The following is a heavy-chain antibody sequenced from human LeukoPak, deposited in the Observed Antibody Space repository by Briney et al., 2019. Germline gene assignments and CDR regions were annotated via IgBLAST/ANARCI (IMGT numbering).Heavy chain of an antibody. CDR2: ISGSGTTI. J-gene: IGHJ4*02. D-gene: IGHD5-18*01. Sequence: GGSLRLSCAASGFTFSSYEMNWVREAPGKGLEWVSYISGSGTTISYADSVKGRFTISRDNAKNSLYLQMNSLGAEDTAVYFCARGGYSYGSAKYFDYWGQGTLVTVSS. CDR3: ARGGYSYGSAKYFDY. V-gene: IGHV3-48*03. CDR1: GFTFSSYE.